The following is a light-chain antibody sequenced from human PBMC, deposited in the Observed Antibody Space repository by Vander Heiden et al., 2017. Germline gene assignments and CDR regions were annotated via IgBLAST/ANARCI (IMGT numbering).Light chain of an antibody. Sequence: DIQMTKSPSSLSASVGDRVTITCRASHTIDNYLIWYQQKPGKAPKLLIYGASTLQRGVPSRFSGSGSGTDFTLTISSLQPEDFATYYCQQSFSSSWTFGQGTRVEI. CDR1: HTIDNY. CDR2: GAS. J-gene: IGKJ1*01. V-gene: IGKV1-39*01. CDR3: QQSFSSSWT.